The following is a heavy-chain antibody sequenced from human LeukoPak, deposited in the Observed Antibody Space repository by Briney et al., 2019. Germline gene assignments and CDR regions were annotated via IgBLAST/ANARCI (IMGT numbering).Heavy chain of an antibody. V-gene: IGHV3-23*01. CDR2: ISGSGGSI. Sequence: GGSLRLSCAASGFTFSSYVMSWVRQAPGKGLEWVSGISGSGGSIYYADSVKGRFTISRDNAKNSLYLQMNSLRAEDTAVYYCASLTYYFDSSGYYPGYFQHWGQGTLVTVSS. CDR1: GFTFSSYV. J-gene: IGHJ1*01. D-gene: IGHD3-22*01. CDR3: ASLTYYFDSSGYYPGYFQH.